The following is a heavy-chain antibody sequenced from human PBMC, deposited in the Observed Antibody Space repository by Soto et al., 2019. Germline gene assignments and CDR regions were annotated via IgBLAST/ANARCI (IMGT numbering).Heavy chain of an antibody. CDR2: IIPIFGTA. CDR3: ARDRGFLEWLRYSMDV. CDR1: GGTFSSYA. V-gene: IGHV1-69*13. J-gene: IGHJ6*02. Sequence: SVKVSCKASGGTFSSYAISWVRQAPGQGLEWMGGIIPIFGTANYAQKFQGRVTITADESTSTAYMELSSLRSEDTAVYYCARDRGFLEWLRYSMDVWGQGTTVTVSS. D-gene: IGHD3-3*01.